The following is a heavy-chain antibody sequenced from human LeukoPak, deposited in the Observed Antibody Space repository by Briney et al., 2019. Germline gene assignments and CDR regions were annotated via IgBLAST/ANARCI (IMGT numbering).Heavy chain of an antibody. CDR1: GFTFSSYW. J-gene: IGHJ4*02. V-gene: IGHV4-34*08. Sequence: GSLRLSCAASGFTFSSYWMSWIRQPPGKGLEWIGEINHSGSTNYNPSLKSRVTISVDTSKNQFSLKLSSVTAADTAVYYCAARHYWNMGGSSGWREDYWGQGTLVTVSS. D-gene: IGHD6-19*01. CDR3: AARHYWNMGGSSGWREDY. CDR2: INHSGST.